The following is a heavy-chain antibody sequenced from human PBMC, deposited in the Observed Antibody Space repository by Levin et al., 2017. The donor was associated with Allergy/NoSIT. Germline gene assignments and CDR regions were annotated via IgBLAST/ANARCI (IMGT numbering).Heavy chain of an antibody. CDR2: ISSSSSYI. V-gene: IGHV3-21*01. CDR3: ARGRYCSGGSCYDY. CDR1: GFTFSSYS. D-gene: IGHD2-15*01. Sequence: GGSLRLSCAASGFTFSSYSMNWVRQAPGKGLEWVSSISSSSSYIYYADSVKGRFTISRDNAKNSLYLQMNSLRAEDTAVYYCARGRYCSGGSCYDYWGQGTLVTVSS. J-gene: IGHJ4*02.